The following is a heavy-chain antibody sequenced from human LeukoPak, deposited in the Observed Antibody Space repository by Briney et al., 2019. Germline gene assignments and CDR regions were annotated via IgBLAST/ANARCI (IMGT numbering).Heavy chain of an antibody. D-gene: IGHD3-22*01. CDR2: INPSGGST. J-gene: IGHJ4*02. Sequence: ASVKVSCKASGYTFTGYYMHWVRQAPGQGLEWMGWINPSGGSTNYARKLQGRVTMTRDTSISTAYMELSRLRSDDTAVYYCAAENDSSGYYHQPFDYWGQGTLVTVSS. CDR3: AAENDSSGYYHQPFDY. CDR1: GYTFTGYY. V-gene: IGHV1-2*02.